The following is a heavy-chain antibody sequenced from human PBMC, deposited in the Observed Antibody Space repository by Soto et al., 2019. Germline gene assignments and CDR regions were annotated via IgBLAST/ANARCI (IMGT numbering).Heavy chain of an antibody. D-gene: IGHD3-22*01. V-gene: IGHV3-9*01. CDR1: GFTFDDYA. CDR2: INWNSGSI. CDR3: AKDIYYDSSGYYAS. Sequence: GGSLRLSCAASGFTFDDYAMHWVRQAPGKGLERVSGINWNSGSIGYADSVKGRFTISRDSAKNSLYLQMNSLRAEDTALYYCAKDIYYDSSGYYASWGQGTLVTVSS. J-gene: IGHJ5*02.